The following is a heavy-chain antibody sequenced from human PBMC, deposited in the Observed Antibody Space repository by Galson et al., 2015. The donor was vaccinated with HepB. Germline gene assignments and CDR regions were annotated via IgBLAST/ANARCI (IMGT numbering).Heavy chain of an antibody. CDR3: ARGAPYYDFWSGYSGYNWFDP. Sequence: ETLSLTCTVSGGSISSYYWSWIRQPPGKGLEWIGYIYYSGSTNYNPSLKSRVTISVDTSKNQFSLKLSSVTAADTAVYYCARGAPYYDFWSGYSGYNWFDPWGQGTLVTVSS. D-gene: IGHD3-3*01. V-gene: IGHV4-59*01. CDR1: GGSISSYY. CDR2: IYYSGST. J-gene: IGHJ5*02.